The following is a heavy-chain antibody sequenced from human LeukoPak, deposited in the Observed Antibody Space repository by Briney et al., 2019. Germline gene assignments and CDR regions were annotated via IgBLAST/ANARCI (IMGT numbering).Heavy chain of an antibody. D-gene: IGHD3-10*01. CDR3: ARAPITSPFYFDC. CDR1: GFAFDEHG. J-gene: IGHJ4*02. CDR2: INWSGGST. Sequence: GGSLRLSCTASGFAFDEHGMSWVRQVPGKGLEWVSGINWSGGSTGYSDPVRGRFTISRDNAKNSLYLQMDSLRAEDTALYYCARAPITSPFYFDCWGQGTLVTVSS. V-gene: IGHV3-20*04.